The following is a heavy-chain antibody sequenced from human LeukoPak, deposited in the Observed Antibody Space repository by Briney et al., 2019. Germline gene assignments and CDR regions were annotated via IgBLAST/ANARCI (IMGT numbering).Heavy chain of an antibody. D-gene: IGHD3-3*01. CDR2: INPNSGGT. J-gene: IGHJ4*02. Sequence: GASVKVSCKASGSTFSGHYMHWVRQAPGQGLEWMGWINPNSGGTNYAQKFQGRVTMTRDTSISTAYMELSRLRSDDTAVYYCAREHRTPTHDFDYWGQGTLVTVSS. V-gene: IGHV1-2*02. CDR3: AREHRTPTHDFDY. CDR1: GSTFSGHY.